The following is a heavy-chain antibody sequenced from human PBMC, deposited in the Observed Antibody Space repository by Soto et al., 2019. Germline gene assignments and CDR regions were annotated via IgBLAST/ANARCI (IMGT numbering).Heavy chain of an antibody. Sequence: VGSLRLSCAASGFTFSSYAMHWVRQAPGKGLEWVAVISYDGSNKYYADSVKGRFTISRDNSKNTLYLQMNSLRAEDTAVYYCARAGGYRYYYYYYGMDVWGQGTTVTVSS. D-gene: IGHD3-16*01. CDR2: ISYDGSNK. J-gene: IGHJ6*02. CDR3: ARAGGYRYYYYYYGMDV. CDR1: GFTFSSYA. V-gene: IGHV3-30-3*01.